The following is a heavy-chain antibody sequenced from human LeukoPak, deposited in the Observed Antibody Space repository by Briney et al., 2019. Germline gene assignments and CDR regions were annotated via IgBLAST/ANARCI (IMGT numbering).Heavy chain of an antibody. V-gene: IGHV3-53*01. Sequence: PWGSLRLSCAASGFIVSDDYIRWVRQTPGKGLEWGSVIYSGGATFYADSVKGRFTISRDNSKNTVHLQMNSLRAEDTAVYYCASGGKYCTGGACYGDWGQGTLVTVSS. CDR2: IYSGGAT. D-gene: IGHD2-8*02. CDR3: ASGGKYCTGGACYGD. CDR1: GFIVSDDY. J-gene: IGHJ4*02.